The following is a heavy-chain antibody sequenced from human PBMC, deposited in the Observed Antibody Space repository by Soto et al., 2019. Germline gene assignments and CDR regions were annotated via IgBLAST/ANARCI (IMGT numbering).Heavy chain of an antibody. CDR3: AKKVGRFLEWLSFDY. D-gene: IGHD3-3*01. V-gene: IGHV3-23*01. CDR1: GFTFISYA. CDR2: ISGSGGST. J-gene: IGHJ4*02. Sequence: GGSLRLSCAASGFTFISYAMSWVLQAPGKGLEWVSAISGSGGSTYYADSVKGRFTISRDNSKNTLYLQMNSLRAEDTAVYYCAKKVGRFLEWLSFDYWGQGTLVTVSS.